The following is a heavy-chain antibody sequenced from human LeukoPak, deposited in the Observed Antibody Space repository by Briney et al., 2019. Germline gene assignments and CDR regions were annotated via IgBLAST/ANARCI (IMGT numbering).Heavy chain of an antibody. J-gene: IGHJ4*02. V-gene: IGHV3-74*01. D-gene: IGHD4-23*01. CDR2: ISGDGSTI. CDR3: ARGGVTAGFDY. CDR1: GFTFSHYW. Sequence: PGGSLRLSCAASGFTFSHYWMYWVRQAPGTGLVWVSLISGDGSTISYADSVKGRFTISRDNAKNTLYLQMNSLRGEDTAVYYCARGGVTAGFDYWGQGTLVTVSS.